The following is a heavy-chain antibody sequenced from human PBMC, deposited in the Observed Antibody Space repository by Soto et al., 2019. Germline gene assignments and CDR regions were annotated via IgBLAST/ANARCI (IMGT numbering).Heavy chain of an antibody. CDR1: GFTFSSYA. J-gene: IGHJ4*02. Sequence: GGSLRLSCAASGFTFSSYAINWVRQAPGKGLEWVSVISGSGGSTYYADSVKGRFTISRDNSKNTLSLQMNSLRAEDTAVYYCAKGAPVGITLADWGLDYWGQGARVTVSS. CDR3: AKGAPVGITLADWGLDY. D-gene: IGHD6-19*01. CDR2: ISGSGGST. V-gene: IGHV3-23*01.